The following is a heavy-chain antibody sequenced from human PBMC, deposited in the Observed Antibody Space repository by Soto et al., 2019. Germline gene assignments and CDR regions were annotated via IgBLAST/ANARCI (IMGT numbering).Heavy chain of an antibody. CDR1: GFTLSSHG. J-gene: IGHJ3*02. CDR2: IWYDGSDK. V-gene: IGHV3-33*01. Sequence: QVQLVESGGGVVQPGKSLRLSCAASGFTLSSHGMHWVRQAPGKGLEWVAFIWYDGSDKYYADSVKGRFTISRDNSKNTLYLQMNSLRAEDTAVYYCARDGYPNYPPDAFDIWGQGTLVTVSS. CDR3: ARDGYPNYPPDAFDI. D-gene: IGHD4-4*01.